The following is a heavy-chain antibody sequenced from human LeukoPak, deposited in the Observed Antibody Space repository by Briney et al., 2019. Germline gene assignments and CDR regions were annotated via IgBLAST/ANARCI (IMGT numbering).Heavy chain of an antibody. V-gene: IGHV4-59*12. CDR1: GGSISSYY. D-gene: IGHD3-10*01. J-gene: IGHJ6*02. CDR2: IYYSGST. Sequence: SETLSLTCTVSGGSISSYYWSWIRQPPGKGLEWIGYIYYSGSTNYNPSLKSRVTISVDRSKNQFSLKLSSVTAADTAVYYCARGFGVGELLNYYYGMDVWGQGTTVTVSS. CDR3: ARGFGVGELLNYYYGMDV.